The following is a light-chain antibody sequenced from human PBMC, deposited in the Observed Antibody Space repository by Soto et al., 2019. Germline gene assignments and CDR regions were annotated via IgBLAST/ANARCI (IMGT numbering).Light chain of an antibody. Sequence: DIQMTQSPSSLSASVGDRVTITCRASQSISSYLNWYQQKPGKAPKLLIYDASSLESGVSSRFSGSGSGTEFTLTISRLQPEDVATYYCLQNSSHSLTFGQGTKVDIK. V-gene: IGKV1-39*01. CDR1: QSISSY. J-gene: IGKJ1*01. CDR2: DAS. CDR3: LQNSSHSLT.